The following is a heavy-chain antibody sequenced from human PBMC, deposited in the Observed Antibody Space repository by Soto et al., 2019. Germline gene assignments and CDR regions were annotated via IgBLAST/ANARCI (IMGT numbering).Heavy chain of an antibody. J-gene: IGHJ6*03. CDR1: GGSISSSSYY. V-gene: IGHV4-39*01. Sequence: SKTLSLTCTVSGGSISSSSYYWGWIRQPPGKGLEWIGSIYYSGSTYSNPSLKSRVTKPVETSKHQFSLKLSSVTAAETAVYYCAGPQPRGPVNVVPAAKNHYYYYMDVWGKGTTVTVSS. D-gene: IGHD2-2*01. CDR2: IYYSGST. CDR3: AGPQPRGPVNVVPAAKNHYYYYMDV.